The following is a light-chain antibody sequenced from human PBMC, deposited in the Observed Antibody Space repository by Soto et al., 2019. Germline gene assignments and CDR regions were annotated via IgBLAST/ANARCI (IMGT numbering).Light chain of an antibody. CDR1: SSDVGGYNY. J-gene: IGLJ1*01. CDR3: ASYTSSTTLV. CDR2: EVS. Sequence: QSALTQPASVSGSPGQSITISCTGTSSDVGGYNYVSWYQQHPGKAPKTMVYEVSNRPSGVSNRFSDSKSGNTASLTISGLQAEDEADYYCASYTSSTTLVFGTGTKVTVL. V-gene: IGLV2-14*01.